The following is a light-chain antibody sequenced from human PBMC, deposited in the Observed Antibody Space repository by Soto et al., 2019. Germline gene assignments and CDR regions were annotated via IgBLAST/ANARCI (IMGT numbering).Light chain of an antibody. V-gene: IGKV3-20*01. Sequence: EVGLTQSPGILSLSPGERATLSCRASQTVSTNYLAWYQQKPGQAPRLLIYGASSRATGIPDRFSGSGSGTAFNLSISRLEPEDAAVFSCPQPGSSPWTFGQGTKVEIK. CDR1: QTVSTNY. CDR3: PQPGSSPWT. J-gene: IGKJ1*01. CDR2: GAS.